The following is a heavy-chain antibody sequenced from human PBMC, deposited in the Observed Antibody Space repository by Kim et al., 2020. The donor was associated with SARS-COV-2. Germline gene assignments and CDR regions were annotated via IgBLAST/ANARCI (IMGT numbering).Heavy chain of an antibody. CDR2: INHSGST. CDR1: GGSFSGYY. Sequence: SETLSLTCAVYGGSFSGYYWSWIRQPPGKGLEWIGEINHSGSTNYNPSLKSRVTISVDTSKNQFSLKLSSVTAADTAVYYCARGLYDFWSGYHLYDPWGQGTLVTVSS. J-gene: IGHJ5*02. CDR3: ARGLYDFWSGYHLYDP. V-gene: IGHV4-34*01. D-gene: IGHD3-3*01.